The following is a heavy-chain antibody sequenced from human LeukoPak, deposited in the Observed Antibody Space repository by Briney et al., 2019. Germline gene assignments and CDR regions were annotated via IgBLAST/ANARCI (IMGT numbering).Heavy chain of an antibody. V-gene: IGHV3-23*01. CDR2: ISGGSSGST. Sequence: GGSLRPSCAASGFTFSDYAMSWVRQAPGKGLEWLSVISGGSSGSTYYADSVTGRFTVSRDNSKNTVDLQMNNLRVDDTAIYYCAKDHFYDSSGYFGYDDAFDIWGQGTMVTVSS. D-gene: IGHD3-22*01. J-gene: IGHJ3*02. CDR3: AKDHFYDSSGYFGYDDAFDI. CDR1: GFTFSDYA.